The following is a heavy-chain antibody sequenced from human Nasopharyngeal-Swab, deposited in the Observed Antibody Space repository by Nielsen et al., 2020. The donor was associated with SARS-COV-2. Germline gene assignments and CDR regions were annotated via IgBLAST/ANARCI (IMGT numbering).Heavy chain of an antibody. V-gene: IGHV3-11*04. CDR2: ISDSGTTM. Sequence: GESLKISCVGSGFTFSDYYMSWIRQAPGKGLEWVSYISDSGTTMYADSVKGRFTISRDNAENSLYLHMNSLRADDSAVYYCARRYYYDSSDYYPLDYWGQGTLVTVSS. CDR3: ARRYYYDSSDYYPLDY. J-gene: IGHJ4*02. CDR1: GFTFSDYY. D-gene: IGHD3-22*01.